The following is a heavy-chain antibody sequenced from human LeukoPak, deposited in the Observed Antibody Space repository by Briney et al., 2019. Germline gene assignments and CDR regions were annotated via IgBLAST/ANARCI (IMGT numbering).Heavy chain of an antibody. CDR1: GGSFSGYY. CDR3: AIETGPNPWFDY. D-gene: IGHD1-1*01. CDR2: INHSGST. J-gene: IGHJ4*02. Sequence: SETLSLTCAVYGGSFSGYYWSWIRQPPGKGLEWIGEINHSGSTNFNPSLKSRVTISVDTSKNQFSLKLSSVTAADTAVYYCAIETGPNPWFDYWGQGTLVTVSS. V-gene: IGHV4-34*01.